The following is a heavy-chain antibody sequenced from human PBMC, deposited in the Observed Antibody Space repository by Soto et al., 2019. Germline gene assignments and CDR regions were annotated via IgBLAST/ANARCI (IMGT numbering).Heavy chain of an antibody. CDR3: ARAPSGWDDWYFDL. CDR2: IWYDGSNK. D-gene: IGHD6-19*01. CDR1: GFTFSSYG. V-gene: IGHV3-33*01. J-gene: IGHJ2*01. Sequence: QEQLVESGGGVVQPGRSLRLSCAVSGFTFSSYGMHWVRQAPGKGMEWVAVIWYDGSNKYYVESVKGRFTISRDNSKNTLYLQMDSLRAGDTAVYYCARAPSGWDDWYFDLWGRGTLVTVSS.